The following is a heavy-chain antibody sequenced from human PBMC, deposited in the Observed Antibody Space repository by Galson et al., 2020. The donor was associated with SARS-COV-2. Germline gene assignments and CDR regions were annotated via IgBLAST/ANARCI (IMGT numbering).Heavy chain of an antibody. CDR3: ARDPTAYYDFWSGYFYGMDV. V-gene: IGHV3-30*04. CDR1: GFTFSSYA. CDR2: ISYDGSNK. Sequence: GGSLRLSCAASGFTFSSYAMHWVRQAPGTGLEWVAVISYDGSNKYYADSVKGRFTISRDNSKNTLYLQMNSLRAEDTAVYYCARDPTAYYDFWSGYFYGMDVWGQGTTVTVSS. J-gene: IGHJ6*02. D-gene: IGHD3-3*01.